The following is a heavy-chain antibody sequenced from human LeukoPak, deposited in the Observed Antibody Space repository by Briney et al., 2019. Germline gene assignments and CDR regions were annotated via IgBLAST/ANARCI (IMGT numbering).Heavy chain of an antibody. CDR2: IYPGDSDT. J-gene: IGHJ5*02. Sequence: GESLKISCKGSGYSFTSYWIGWVRQMPGKGLEWMGIIYPGDSDTKYSPSFQGQVTISADKSISTAYLQISSLKAEDTAVYYCARDRDSSGYYLPYNWFDPWGQGTLVTVSS. D-gene: IGHD3-22*01. CDR3: ARDRDSSGYYLPYNWFDP. V-gene: IGHV5-51*01. CDR1: GYSFTSYW.